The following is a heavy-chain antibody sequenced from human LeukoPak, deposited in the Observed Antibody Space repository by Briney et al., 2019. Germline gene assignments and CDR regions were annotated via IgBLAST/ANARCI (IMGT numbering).Heavy chain of an antibody. CDR2: IGSAGGSI. CDR3: ARGWGSSIYASAFDI. CDR1: KFTFMNYA. V-gene: IGHV3-23*01. J-gene: IGHJ3*02. D-gene: IGHD2-2*01. Sequence: GGSLRLSCTASKFTFMNYAMHWVRQAPGKGLEWLSTIGSAGGSIFYADSVKGRITISRDNSKNTLYLEMNSLRAEDTVVYYCARGWGSSIYASAFDIWGQGTMVTISS.